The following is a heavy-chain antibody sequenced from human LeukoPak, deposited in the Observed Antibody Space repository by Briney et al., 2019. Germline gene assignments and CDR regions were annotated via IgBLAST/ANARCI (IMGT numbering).Heavy chain of an antibody. Sequence: PGGSLRLSCAASGFTFSSYGMHWVRQAPGKGLEWVAVIWYGGSNKYYADSVKGRFTISRDNSKNTLYLQMNSLRAEDTAVYYCAKGAEGGAFDIWGQGTMVTVSS. CDR1: GFTFSSYG. J-gene: IGHJ3*02. V-gene: IGHV3-30*02. D-gene: IGHD3-16*01. CDR3: AKGAEGGAFDI. CDR2: IWYGGSNK.